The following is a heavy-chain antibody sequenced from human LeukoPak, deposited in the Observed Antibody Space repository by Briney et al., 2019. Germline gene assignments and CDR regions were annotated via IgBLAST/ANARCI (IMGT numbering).Heavy chain of an antibody. V-gene: IGHV3-23*01. CDR2: ISGSGAST. J-gene: IGHJ4*02. CDR1: GFTFSSYA. D-gene: IGHD2-15*01. Sequence: GGSLRLSCAASGFTFSSYAMNWVRQSPGKGQEWVSGISGSGASTYYADSVKGRFTISRDNSKNTLDLQMNSLRVEDTAVYYCAIQTVASIVPFPFDYWGQGTLVTVSS. CDR3: AIQTVASIVPFPFDY.